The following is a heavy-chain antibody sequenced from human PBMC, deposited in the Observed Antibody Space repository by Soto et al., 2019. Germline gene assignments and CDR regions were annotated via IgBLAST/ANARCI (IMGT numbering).Heavy chain of an antibody. V-gene: IGHV3-21*01. CDR2: ISSSSSYI. D-gene: IGHD3-9*01. Sequence: PGGSLRLSCAASGFTFSSYSMNWVRQAPGKGLEWVSSISSSSSYIYYADSVKGRFTISRDNAKNSLYLQMNSLRAEDTAVYYCARPLGVLRYFDWSLDYWGQGTLVTVSS. CDR3: ARPLGVLRYFDWSLDY. J-gene: IGHJ4*02. CDR1: GFTFSSYS.